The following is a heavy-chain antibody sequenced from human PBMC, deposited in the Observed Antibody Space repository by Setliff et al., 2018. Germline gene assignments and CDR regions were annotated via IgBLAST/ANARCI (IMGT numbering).Heavy chain of an antibody. Sequence: SETLSLTCTVSGGSISDSHYYWGWFRQPPGMRPEWIGTVYYSGSIYYNPSLKSRVTISVDTSKNQFSLKLSSVTAADTAVYYCARVPSYGSGSYYYYYYGMDVWGQGTTVTVSS. V-gene: IGHV4-39*07. CDR1: GGSISDSHYY. CDR3: ARVPSYGSGSYYYYYYGMDV. CDR2: VYYSGSI. J-gene: IGHJ6*02. D-gene: IGHD3-10*01.